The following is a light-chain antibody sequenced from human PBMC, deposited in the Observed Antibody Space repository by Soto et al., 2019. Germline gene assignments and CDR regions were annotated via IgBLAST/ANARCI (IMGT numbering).Light chain of an antibody. J-gene: IGLJ3*02. Sequence: QPVLTQSSSASASLGSSVKLTCTLSSGHSSYIIAWHQQQPGKAPRYLMKLEGSGSYNKGSGVPDRFSGSSSGADRYLTISNLQFEDEADYYCETGDRNWVFGGGPKVTV. CDR3: ETGDRNWV. CDR2: LEGSGSY. CDR1: SGHSSYI. V-gene: IGLV4-60*02.